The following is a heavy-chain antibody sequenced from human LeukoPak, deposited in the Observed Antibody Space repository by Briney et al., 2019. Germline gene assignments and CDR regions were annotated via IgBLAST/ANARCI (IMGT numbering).Heavy chain of an antibody. J-gene: IGHJ4*02. D-gene: IGHD1-26*01. CDR2: ISYDGSNK. CDR1: GFTFSSYA. Sequence: GSLRLSCAASGFTFSSYAMHWVRQAPGKGLEWVAVISYDGSNKYYADSVKGRFTISRDNSKNTLYLQMNSLRAEDTAVYYCARETEVGYYFDYWGQGTLVTVSS. CDR3: ARETEVGYYFDY. V-gene: IGHV3-30*04.